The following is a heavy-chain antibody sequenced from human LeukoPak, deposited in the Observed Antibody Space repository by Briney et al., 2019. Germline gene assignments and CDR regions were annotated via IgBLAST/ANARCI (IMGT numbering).Heavy chain of an antibody. CDR1: GGSFSGYY. Sequence: SETLSLTCAVYGGSFSGYYWSWIRQPPGKGREWIGEINHSGSTNYNPSLKSRVTISVDTSTNHFSLKLSSVTAADTAVYYCARGHTAMVSYYYYGMDVSGQGTTLTLSS. D-gene: IGHD5-18*01. J-gene: IGHJ6*02. CDR2: INHSGST. CDR3: ARGHTAMVSYYYYGMDV. V-gene: IGHV4-34*01.